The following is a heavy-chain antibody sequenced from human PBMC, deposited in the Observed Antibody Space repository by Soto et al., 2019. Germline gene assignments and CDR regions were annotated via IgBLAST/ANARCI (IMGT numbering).Heavy chain of an antibody. CDR3: ARRLVYAILKRDDAFDI. J-gene: IGHJ3*02. D-gene: IGHD2-8*01. Sequence: PSETLSLTCTVSGGSISSSSYYWGWIRQPPGKGLEWIGSIYYSGSTYHNPSLKSRVTISVDTSKNQFSLKLSSVTAADTAVYYCARRLVYAILKRDDAFDIWGQGTMVTVSS. V-gene: IGHV4-39*01. CDR1: GGSISSSSYY. CDR2: IYYSGST.